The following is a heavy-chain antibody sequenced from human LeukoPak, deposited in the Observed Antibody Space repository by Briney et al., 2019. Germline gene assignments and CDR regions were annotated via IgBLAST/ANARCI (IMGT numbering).Heavy chain of an antibody. CDR3: ARALVFTMVREHPGYYFDY. D-gene: IGHD3-10*01. J-gene: IGHJ4*02. Sequence: SVKVSCKASGGTFSSYAISWVRQAPGQGLECMGGIIPIFGTANYAQKIQGRVTITADESTSTAYMELSSLRSEDTAVYYCARALVFTMVREHPGYYFDYWGQGTLVTVSS. CDR1: GGTFSSYA. V-gene: IGHV1-69*13. CDR2: IIPIFGTA.